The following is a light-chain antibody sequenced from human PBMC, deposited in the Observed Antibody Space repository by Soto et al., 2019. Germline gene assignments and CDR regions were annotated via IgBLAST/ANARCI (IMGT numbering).Light chain of an antibody. CDR2: GAS. J-gene: IGKJ5*01. Sequence: EVVMTQSPATLSVSPGNTVTLSCRANQTITSNLAWYQQKPGQAPRLLIYGASSRATGIPDRFSGSGSGTDFTLTISRLEPEDFAVYYCQQHGTSPITFGQGTRLEIK. V-gene: IGKV3-20*01. CDR3: QQHGTSPIT. CDR1: QTITSN.